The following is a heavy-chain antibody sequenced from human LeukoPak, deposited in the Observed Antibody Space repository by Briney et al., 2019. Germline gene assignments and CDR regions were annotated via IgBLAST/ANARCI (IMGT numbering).Heavy chain of an antibody. D-gene: IGHD1-1*01. J-gene: IGHJ4*02. CDR3: AKEEQLEPFDY. CDR2: MQSDGSDK. CDR1: GFTFSHYG. V-gene: IGHV3-30*02. Sequence: PGGSLRLSCAAFGFTFSHYGMHWVRQAPGKGLEWVAFMQSDGSDKFFADSVKGRFTISRDNSKNTLYLQMNSLRAEDTAVYYCAKEEQLEPFDYWGQGTLVTVSS.